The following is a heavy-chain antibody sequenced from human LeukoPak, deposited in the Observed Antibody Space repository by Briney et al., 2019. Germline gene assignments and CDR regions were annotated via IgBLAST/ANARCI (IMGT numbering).Heavy chain of an antibody. CDR1: GGSFSGYY. CDR3: ARHGDASKDDAFDI. Sequence: PSETLSLTCAVYGGSFSGYYWSWIRQPPGKGLEWIGEINHSGSTNYNPSLKSRVTISVDTSKNQFSLKLSSVTAADTAVYYCARHGDASKDDAFDIWGQGTLVTVSS. CDR2: INHSGST. J-gene: IGHJ3*02. D-gene: IGHD5-24*01. V-gene: IGHV4-34*01.